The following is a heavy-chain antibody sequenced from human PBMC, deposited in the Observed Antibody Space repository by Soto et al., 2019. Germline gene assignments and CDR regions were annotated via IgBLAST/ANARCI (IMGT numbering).Heavy chain of an antibody. CDR3: AKKFYYDASGYYSRDAFDV. Sequence: EVQLMESGGGLVQPGEPLRLSCAASGFSFNSYAMGWVRQAPGKGLEWVSGISGSGGSTFYADSVKGRFTISRQNSKSTLYLQMNSLRAEDTALYYCAKKFYYDASGYYSRDAFDVWGQGAMVTVSS. CDR1: GFSFNSYA. CDR2: ISGSGGST. D-gene: IGHD3-22*01. J-gene: IGHJ3*01. V-gene: IGHV3-23*01.